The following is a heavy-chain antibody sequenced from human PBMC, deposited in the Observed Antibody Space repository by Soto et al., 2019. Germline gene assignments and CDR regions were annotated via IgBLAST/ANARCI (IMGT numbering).Heavy chain of an antibody. V-gene: IGHV3-11*06. D-gene: IGHD4-17*01. CDR3: ARLTVTPNYAMDV. CDR1: GFILRDYY. J-gene: IGHJ6*02. CDR2: ISSGGTYI. Sequence: LRLSCAASGFILRDYYMTWIRQAPGKGLDYISYISSGGTYISYADSVKGRFTISRDNAKNSLFLQLNSLRAEDTGVYFCARLTVTPNYAMDVWGQGTTVTVYS.